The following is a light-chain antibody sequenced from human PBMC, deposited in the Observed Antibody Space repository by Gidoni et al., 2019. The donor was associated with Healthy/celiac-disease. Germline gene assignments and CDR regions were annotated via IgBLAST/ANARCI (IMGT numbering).Light chain of an antibody. CDR1: QSLLHSNGYND. Sequence: DIVMTQSPLSLPVTPGEPATISCRSSQSLLHSNGYNDLDWYLQKPGQSPQLLIYLGSNRASGVPDRFSGSGSGSDFTLKISRVEAEDVGVYYCMQALQTPLTFGGGTKVEIK. CDR3: MQALQTPLT. V-gene: IGKV2-28*01. CDR2: LGS. J-gene: IGKJ4*01.